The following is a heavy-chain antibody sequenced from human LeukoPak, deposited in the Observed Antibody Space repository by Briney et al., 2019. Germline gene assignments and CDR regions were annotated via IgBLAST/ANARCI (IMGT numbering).Heavy chain of an antibody. CDR1: GFTFSSYA. Sequence: GGSLRLSCAASGFTFSSYAMSWVRQAPGRGLEWVSAISGSGGSTYYADSVKGRFTISRDNSKNTLYLQMNSLRAEDTAVYYCARGPLTTVGYYYGMDVWGQGTTVTVSS. V-gene: IGHV3-23*01. CDR2: ISGSGGST. J-gene: IGHJ6*02. D-gene: IGHD4-23*01. CDR3: ARGPLTTVGYYYGMDV.